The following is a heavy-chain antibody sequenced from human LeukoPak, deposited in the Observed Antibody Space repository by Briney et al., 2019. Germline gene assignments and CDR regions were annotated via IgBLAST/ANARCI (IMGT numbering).Heavy chain of an antibody. CDR1: GYTFTSYG. J-gene: IGHJ6*03. CDR3: ARDVSLVRYSDVWYMDV. V-gene: IGHV1-18*01. CDR2: ISAYNGNT. D-gene: IGHD3-9*01. Sequence: GASVKVSCKASGYTFTSYGISWVRQAPGQGLEWMGWISAYNGNTNYAQKLQGRVTMTTDTSTSTAYMELRSLRSDDTAVYYCARDVSLVRYSDVWYMDVWGKGTTVTVSS.